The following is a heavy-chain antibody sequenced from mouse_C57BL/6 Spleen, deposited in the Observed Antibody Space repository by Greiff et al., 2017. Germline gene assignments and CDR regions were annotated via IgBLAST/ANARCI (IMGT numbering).Heavy chain of an antibody. Sequence: EVKLMESGPGLVKPSQSLSLTCSVTGYSITSGYYWNWIRQFPGNKLEWMGYISYDGSNNYNPSLKNRISITRDTSKNQFFLKLNSVTTEDTATYYCARDRDYGSPFDYWGQGTTLTVSS. V-gene: IGHV3-6*01. CDR1: GYSITSGYY. J-gene: IGHJ2*01. CDR3: ARDRDYGSPFDY. D-gene: IGHD1-1*01. CDR2: ISYDGSN.